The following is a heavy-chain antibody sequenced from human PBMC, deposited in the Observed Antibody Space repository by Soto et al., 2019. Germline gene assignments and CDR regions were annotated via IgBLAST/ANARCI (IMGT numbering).Heavy chain of an antibody. CDR1: GFTFSSYA. CDR3: AVQGGYSYGGFDY. CDR2: ISYDGSNK. V-gene: IGHV3-30-3*01. D-gene: IGHD5-18*01. J-gene: IGHJ4*02. Sequence: PGGSLRLSCAASGFTFSSYAMHWVRQAPGKGLEWVAVISYDGSNKYYADSVRGRFTISRDNSKNTLYLQMNSLRAEDTAVYYCAVQGGYSYGGFDYWGQGTLVTVSS.